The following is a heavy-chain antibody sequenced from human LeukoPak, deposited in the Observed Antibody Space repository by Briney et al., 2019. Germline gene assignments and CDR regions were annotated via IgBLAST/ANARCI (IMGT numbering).Heavy chain of an antibody. V-gene: IGHV4-39*01. Sequence: SETLSLICTVSGGSISSTDYYWGWIRQPPGKGLEWIGNIHYSGSTYYNSSLKSRITISEDTSKNQFSLKLISVTAADTAVYYCARLSAHCSSSCCYFDCWGQGTLVTVSS. CDR3: ARLSAHCSSSCCYFDC. D-gene: IGHD2-2*01. J-gene: IGHJ4*02. CDR1: GGSISSTDYY. CDR2: IHYSGST.